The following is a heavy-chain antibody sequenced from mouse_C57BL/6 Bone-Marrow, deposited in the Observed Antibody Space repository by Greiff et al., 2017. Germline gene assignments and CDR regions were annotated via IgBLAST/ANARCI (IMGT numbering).Heavy chain of an antibody. J-gene: IGHJ1*03. D-gene: IGHD2-10*02. V-gene: IGHV5-2*01. Sequence: EVQLQESGGGLVQPGESLKLSCESNEYEFPSHDMSWVRKTPEKRLELVAAINSDGGSTYYPDTMERRFIISRDNTKKTLYLQMSSLRSEDTALYYCARRGGYGNYDWYFDVWGTGTTVTVSS. CDR3: ARRGGYGNYDWYFDV. CDR2: INSDGGST. CDR1: EYEFPSHD.